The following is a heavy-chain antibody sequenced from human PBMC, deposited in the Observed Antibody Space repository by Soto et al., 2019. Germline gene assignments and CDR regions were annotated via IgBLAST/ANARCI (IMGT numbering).Heavy chain of an antibody. Sequence: EVQLVESGGALVQPGGSLRLSCAASGFTFSSYWMHWVRQGPGKGLVWVSRISGAGTRTNYADSVRGRFTVSRDNAKNTLYLQINSLTAADTAVYYCARGTLTSIDMVDYWGQGTLVTVSS. D-gene: IGHD2-21*01. CDR1: GFTFSSYW. V-gene: IGHV3-74*01. CDR2: ISGAGTRT. J-gene: IGHJ4*02. CDR3: ARGTLTSIDMVDY.